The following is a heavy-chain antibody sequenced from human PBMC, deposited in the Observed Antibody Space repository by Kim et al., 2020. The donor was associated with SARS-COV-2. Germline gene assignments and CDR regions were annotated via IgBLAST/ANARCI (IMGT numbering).Heavy chain of an antibody. D-gene: IGHD2-2*01. CDR2: IKQDGSEK. V-gene: IGHV3-7*01. Sequence: GGSLRLSCAASGFTFSSYWMSWVRQAPGKGLEWVANIKQDGSEKYYVDSVKGRFTISRDNAKNSLYLQMNSLRAEDTAVYYCARDSQLAPMPDYYYGMDVWGQGTTVTVSS. CDR1: GFTFSSYW. CDR3: ARDSQLAPMPDYYYGMDV. J-gene: IGHJ6*02.